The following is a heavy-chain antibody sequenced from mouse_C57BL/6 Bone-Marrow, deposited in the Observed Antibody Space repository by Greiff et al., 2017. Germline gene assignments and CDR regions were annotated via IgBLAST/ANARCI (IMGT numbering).Heavy chain of an antibody. CDR2: IYPGDGDT. Sequence: VQLQQSGAELVKPGASVKISCKASGYAFSSYWMNWVKQRPGKGLEWIGQIYPGDGDTNYNQKFKGKSTLTVDKSSSTAYMQLSSLTSEDSAVYYCAREGLRPWFAYWGQGTLVTVSA. CDR1: GYAFSSYW. CDR3: AREGLRPWFAY. J-gene: IGHJ3*01. D-gene: IGHD2-4*01. V-gene: IGHV1-80*01.